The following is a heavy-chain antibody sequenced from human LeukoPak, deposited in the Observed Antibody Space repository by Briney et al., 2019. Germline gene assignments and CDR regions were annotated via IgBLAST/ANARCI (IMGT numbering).Heavy chain of an antibody. V-gene: IGHV4-4*09. CDR3: GKQPLLGSYWFFDL. J-gene: IGHJ2*01. D-gene: IGHD1/OR15-1a*01. CDR1: GASIRRYY. Sequence: PSETLSITCSVSGASIRRYYWRWIRQPPGKGLEWLGYIYTSGSTNHSPSLKGRVSLSMDTSKNHFSLPQISVTAADTACYYWGKQPLLGSYWFFDLWGRGTLVTVSS. CDR2: IYTSGST.